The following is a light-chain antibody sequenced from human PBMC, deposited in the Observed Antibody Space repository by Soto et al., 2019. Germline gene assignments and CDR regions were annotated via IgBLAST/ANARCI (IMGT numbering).Light chain of an antibody. CDR1: QDIRNW. J-gene: IGKJ5*01. CDR3: QQANSFPIT. Sequence: DIQMTQSPSSVSASVGDTVAITCRASQDIRNWLAWYQVKPGTAPKVLIYSASSLQSGVPSRLSGSGSGTDFTLTITSLQPEDFATYYCQQANSFPITFGQGTRLEIK. CDR2: SAS. V-gene: IGKV1D-12*01.